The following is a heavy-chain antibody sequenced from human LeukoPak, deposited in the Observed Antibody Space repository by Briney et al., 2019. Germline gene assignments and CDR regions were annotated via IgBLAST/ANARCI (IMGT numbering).Heavy chain of an antibody. D-gene: IGHD6-19*01. CDR3: VTLPIAVAGTHLLDY. Sequence: PGGSLRLSCLASGFTFNTHAMHWVRQAPGKGLEYVSAISSYGGSTYYADSVKGRFTISRDNSKNTLYLQMSSLRAEDTAVYYCVTLPIAVAGTHLLDYWGQGTLVTVSS. V-gene: IGHV3-64D*09. CDR2: ISSYGGST. CDR1: GFTFNTHA. J-gene: IGHJ4*02.